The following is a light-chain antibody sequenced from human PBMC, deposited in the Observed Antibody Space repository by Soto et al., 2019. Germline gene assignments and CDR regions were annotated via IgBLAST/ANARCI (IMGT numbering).Light chain of an antibody. Sequence: EIVLTQSPATLSLSPGERATLSCRASQSVSYSLAWYQQKPGQAPRLLIYDASSRATGIPDRLSGSGSGTDFTLTISSLEPEDFALYYCQQRSNWPPITFGQGTRLENK. CDR1: QSVSYS. CDR2: DAS. J-gene: IGKJ5*01. V-gene: IGKV3-11*01. CDR3: QQRSNWPPIT.